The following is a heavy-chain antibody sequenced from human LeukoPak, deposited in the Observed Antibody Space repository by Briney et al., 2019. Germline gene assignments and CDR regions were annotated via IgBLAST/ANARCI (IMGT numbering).Heavy chain of an antibody. D-gene: IGHD4-17*01. V-gene: IGHV1-3*03. CDR2: INAGNGNT. J-gene: IGHJ4*02. Sequence: GASVKVSCKASGYTFTSYAMHWVRQAPGQRLEWMGWINAGNGNTKYSQEFQGRVTITRDTSASTAYMELSSLRSEDMAVYYCARDRGVTTYHFDYWGQGTLVTVSS. CDR3: ARDRGVTTYHFDY. CDR1: GYTFTSYA.